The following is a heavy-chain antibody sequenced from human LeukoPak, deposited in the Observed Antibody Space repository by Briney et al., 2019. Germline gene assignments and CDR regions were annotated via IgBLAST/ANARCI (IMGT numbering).Heavy chain of an antibody. Sequence: GGSLRLSCAASGFTFSDYYMSWIRQAPGKGLVWVSAISGSGGSTYYADSVKGRFTISRDNSKNTLYLQMNSLRAEDTAVYYCAKADTAMGIYDYWGQGTLVTVSS. J-gene: IGHJ4*02. CDR2: ISGSGGST. CDR3: AKADTAMGIYDY. D-gene: IGHD5-18*01. CDR1: GFTFSDYY. V-gene: IGHV3-23*01.